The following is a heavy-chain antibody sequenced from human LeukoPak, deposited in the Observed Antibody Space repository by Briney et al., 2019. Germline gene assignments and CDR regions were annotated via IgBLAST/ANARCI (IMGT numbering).Heavy chain of an antibody. CDR3: ARSPYDFWSGYYLSERVPNDY. J-gene: IGHJ4*02. CDR2: ISAYNGNT. D-gene: IGHD3-3*01. CDR1: GYTFTSYG. Sequence: ASVKVSCKASGYTFTSYGISWVRQAPGQGLEWMGWISAYNGNTNYAQKLQGRVTMTTDTSTSTAYMELRSLRSDDTAVYYCARSPYDFWSGYYLSERVPNDYWGQGTLVTVSS. V-gene: IGHV1-18*01.